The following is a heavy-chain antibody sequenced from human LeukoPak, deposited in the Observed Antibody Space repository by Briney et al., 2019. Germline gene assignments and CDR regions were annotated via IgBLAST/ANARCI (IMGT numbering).Heavy chain of an antibody. Sequence: SETLSLTCTVSGGSISRYYWRWIRQPPGKGLDWIGFIFYSGRTNYNPSLKSRVTISLDTSKNQFSLKLSSVTAADTAVYYCASGRGLYSFYAFNIWGQGTMVTVSS. V-gene: IGHV4-59*01. D-gene: IGHD5-18*01. CDR2: IFYSGRT. CDR1: GGSISRYY. CDR3: ASGRGLYSFYAFNI. J-gene: IGHJ3*02.